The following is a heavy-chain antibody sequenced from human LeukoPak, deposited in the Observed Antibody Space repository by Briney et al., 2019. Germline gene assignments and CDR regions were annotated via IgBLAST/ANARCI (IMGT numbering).Heavy chain of an antibody. CDR2: ISYDGSNK. Sequence: PGGSLRLSCAASGFTFSSYGMHWVRQAPGKGLEWVAVISYDGSNKYYADSVKGRFTISRDNSKNTLYLQMNSLRAEDTAVYYCAKDGREQWLVRMADYWGQGTLVTVPS. V-gene: IGHV3-30*18. D-gene: IGHD6-19*01. CDR1: GFTFSSYG. CDR3: AKDGREQWLVRMADY. J-gene: IGHJ4*02.